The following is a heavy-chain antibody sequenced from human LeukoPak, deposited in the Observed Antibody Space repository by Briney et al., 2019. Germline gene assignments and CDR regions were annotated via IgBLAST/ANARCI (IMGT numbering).Heavy chain of an antibody. J-gene: IGHJ4*02. CDR3: ARAQYYYDSSGYYSG. Sequence: ASVKVSCKASGGTFSSYAISWVRQAPGQGLEWMGWINTNTGNPTYAQGFTGRFVFSLDTSVSTAYLQISSLKAEDTAVYYCARAQYYYDSSGYYSGWGQGTLVTVSS. CDR2: INTNTGNP. CDR1: GGTFSSYA. V-gene: IGHV7-4-1*02. D-gene: IGHD3-22*01.